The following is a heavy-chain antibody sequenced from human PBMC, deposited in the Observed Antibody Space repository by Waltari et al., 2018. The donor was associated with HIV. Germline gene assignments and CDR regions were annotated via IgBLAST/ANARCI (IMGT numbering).Heavy chain of an antibody. Sequence: QVQLQESGPGLVKPSQTLSLTCTVSGGSISSGSYYWSWIRQPAGKGLEWIGRIYTSGSTNYNPSLKSRVTISVDTSKNQFSLKLSSVTAADTAVYYCARDPHNYGGNPGSCCWYFDLWGRGTLVTVSS. D-gene: IGHD4-17*01. CDR3: ARDPHNYGGNPGSCCWYFDL. CDR2: IYTSGST. CDR1: GGSISSGSYY. V-gene: IGHV4-61*02. J-gene: IGHJ2*01.